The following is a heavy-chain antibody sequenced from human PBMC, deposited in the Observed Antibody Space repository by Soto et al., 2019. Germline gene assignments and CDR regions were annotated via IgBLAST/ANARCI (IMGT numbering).Heavy chain of an antibody. CDR2: IDWDDDK. J-gene: IGHJ5*02. V-gene: IGHV2-70*01. CDR3: ARKPCGDSSGHWCDP. Sequence: SGPTLVNPTQTLTLTCTFSGFSLSTSGMCVSWIRQPPGKALEWLALIDWDDDKYYSTSLTTRLTISKDTSKNQVVLTMTNMEPVDTATYCCARKPCGDSSGHWCDPRGKGAQITV. D-gene: IGHD2-21*01. CDR1: GFSLSTSGMC.